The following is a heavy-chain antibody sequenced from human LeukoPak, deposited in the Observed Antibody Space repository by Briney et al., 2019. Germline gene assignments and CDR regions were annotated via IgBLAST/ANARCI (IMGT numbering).Heavy chain of an antibody. D-gene: IGHD3-22*01. CDR1: GGSISSSNW. V-gene: IGHV4-4*02. Sequence: SETLSLTCAVSGGSISSSNWWSWVRQPPGKGLEWIGEIYHSGSTNYNPSLKSRVTISVDKSKNQFSLKLSSVTAADTAVYYCARLTFTYDSSGYRRFAFDIWGQGTMVTVSS. CDR3: ARLTFTYDSSGYRRFAFDI. J-gene: IGHJ3*02. CDR2: IYHSGST.